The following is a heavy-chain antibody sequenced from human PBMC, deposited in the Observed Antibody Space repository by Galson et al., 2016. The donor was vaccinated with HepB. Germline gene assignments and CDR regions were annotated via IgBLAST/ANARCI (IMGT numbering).Heavy chain of an antibody. D-gene: IGHD4-23*01. CDR2: ISWDSETI. CDR1: GFAFDAYA. Sequence: SLRLSCAASGFAFDAYALHWVRQGPGKGLAWVSGISWDSETIVYVDSVRGRFRISRDNAEKSLFLQMNSLRQEDTGVYYCVKDRRVTTGVFESWGQGTLVVVSS. J-gene: IGHJ4*02. CDR3: VKDRRVTTGVFES. V-gene: IGHV3-9*01.